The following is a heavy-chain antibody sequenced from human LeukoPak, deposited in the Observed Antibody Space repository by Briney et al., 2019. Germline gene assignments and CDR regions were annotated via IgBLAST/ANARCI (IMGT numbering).Heavy chain of an antibody. V-gene: IGHV4-30-2*01. CDR1: GGSISSGGYY. Sequence: SQTLSLTCTVSGGSISSGGYYWSWIRQPPGKGLEWIGYIYHSGSTYYNPSLKSRVTISVDRSKNQFSPKLSSVTAADTAVYYCARGRSPLYCSSTSCQSPSYSNLAPPLFDAFDIWGQGTMVTVSS. J-gene: IGHJ3*02. CDR3: ARGRSPLYCSSTSCQSPSYSNLAPPLFDAFDI. CDR2: IYHSGST. D-gene: IGHD2-2*01.